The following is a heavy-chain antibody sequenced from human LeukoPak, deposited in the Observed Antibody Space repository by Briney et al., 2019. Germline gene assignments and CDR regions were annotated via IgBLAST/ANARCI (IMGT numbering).Heavy chain of an antibody. CDR1: GGTFINYA. CDR2: IIPIFGTA. CDR3: ARDPGWDVWGSYRPNWFDP. V-gene: IGHV1-69*13. Sequence: GASVKVSCKASGGTFINYAISWVRQAPGQGLEWMGGIIPIFGTANYAQKFQGRVTITADESTSTAYMELSSLRSEDTAVYYCARDPGWDVWGSYRPNWFDPWGQGTLVTVSS. J-gene: IGHJ5*02. D-gene: IGHD3-16*02.